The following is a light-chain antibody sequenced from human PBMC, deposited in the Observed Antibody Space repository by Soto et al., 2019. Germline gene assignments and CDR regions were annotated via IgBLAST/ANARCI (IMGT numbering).Light chain of an antibody. J-gene: IGKJ2*01. CDR2: GAS. Sequence: EIVLTQSPGTLSLSPGERATLSCRASQSVSSSYFAWYQQKPGQAPRLLIYGASSRATGIPDRFSGSWSGTDFTLIISRLEPEDFAVYYCQQYGSSPYTFGPGTKLEIK. CDR1: QSVSSSY. V-gene: IGKV3-20*01. CDR3: QQYGSSPYT.